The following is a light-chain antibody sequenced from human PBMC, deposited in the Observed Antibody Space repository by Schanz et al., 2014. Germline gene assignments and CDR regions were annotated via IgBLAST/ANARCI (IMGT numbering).Light chain of an antibody. J-gene: IGLJ2*01. V-gene: IGLV1-44*01. CDR2: STN. CDR1: SSNIGTNT. CDR3: SAWDDSLNGVV. Sequence: QSVLTQPPSASGTPGQRVTISCSGSSSNIGTNTVIWYQQLPGTAPKLLIHSTNQRPSGVPDRFSGSKSGTSASLAISGLQSEDEADYYCSAWDDSLNGVVFGGGTKLTVL.